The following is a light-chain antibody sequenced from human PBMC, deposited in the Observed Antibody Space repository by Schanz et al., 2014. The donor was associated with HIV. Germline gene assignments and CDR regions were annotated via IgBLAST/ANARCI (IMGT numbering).Light chain of an antibody. V-gene: IGKV3-20*01. CDR2: AAS. J-gene: IGKJ2*01. CDR3: QHYGGPYT. CDR1: QTVSSSS. Sequence: EIVLTQSPDTLSLSPGERATLSCRASQTVSSSSLAWYQQKPGQSPRLLIYAASTRATGIPDRFSGSGSGTDFSLTISRLEPEDFAVYYCQHYGGPYTFGQGTKLEI.